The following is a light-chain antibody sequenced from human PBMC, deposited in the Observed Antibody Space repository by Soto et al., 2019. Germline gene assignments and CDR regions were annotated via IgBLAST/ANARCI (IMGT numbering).Light chain of an antibody. CDR1: QTISTW. V-gene: IGKV1-5*01. CDR2: NAS. J-gene: IGKJ1*01. Sequence: GDRGTITCRASQTISTWLAWYQQKPGKAPKVMIYNASTLESGVPSRFSGSGSGTEFTLTISSLQPDDFATYYCQHYNSYSEAFGQGTKVDIK. CDR3: QHYNSYSEA.